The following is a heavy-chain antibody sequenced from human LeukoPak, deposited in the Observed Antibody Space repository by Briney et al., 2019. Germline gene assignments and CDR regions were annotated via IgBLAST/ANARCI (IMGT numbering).Heavy chain of an antibody. CDR3: ASHKENRPIFGVGRPVDF. Sequence: SETLSLTCTVSGGSISSGGYYWSWIRQHPGTGLGWIGYIYYSGSTYYNPSLKSRVTISVDTSKNQFSLKLSSVTAADTAVYYCASHKENRPIFGVGRPVDFWGQGTLVTVSS. J-gene: IGHJ4*02. V-gene: IGHV4-31*03. D-gene: IGHD3-3*01. CDR1: GGSISSGGYY. CDR2: IYYSGST.